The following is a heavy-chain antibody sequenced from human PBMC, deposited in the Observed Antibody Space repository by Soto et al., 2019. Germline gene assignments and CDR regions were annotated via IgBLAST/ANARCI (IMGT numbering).Heavy chain of an antibody. CDR1: GGTFSRFA. D-gene: IGHD2-21*01. Sequence: QVQLVQSGAEVKKPGSSVKVSCTAYGGTFSRFAISWVRQAPGQGPEWMGGIITMFRAPTYAQNFQGRLTISADESSSTAYMELSSLRSEYTAMYYCARPGDVVVLLAQKAFDIWGQGTMVTVSS. V-gene: IGHV1-69*01. CDR3: ARPGDVVVLLAQKAFDI. CDR2: IITMFRAP. J-gene: IGHJ3*02.